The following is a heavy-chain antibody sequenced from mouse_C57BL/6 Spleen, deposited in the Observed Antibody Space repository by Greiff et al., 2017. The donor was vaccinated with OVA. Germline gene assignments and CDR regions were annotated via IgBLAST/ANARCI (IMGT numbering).Heavy chain of an antibody. Sequence: VQLQQSGPELVKPGASVKISCKASGYSFTGYYMNWVKQSPEKSLEWIGEINPSTGGTTYNQKFKAKATLTVDKSSSTAYMQLKSLTSEDSAVYYCAQFITTVVATPWYFDVWGTGTTVTVSS. V-gene: IGHV1-42*01. J-gene: IGHJ1*03. CDR3: AQFITTVVATPWYFDV. CDR2: INPSTGGT. D-gene: IGHD1-1*01. CDR1: GYSFTGYY.